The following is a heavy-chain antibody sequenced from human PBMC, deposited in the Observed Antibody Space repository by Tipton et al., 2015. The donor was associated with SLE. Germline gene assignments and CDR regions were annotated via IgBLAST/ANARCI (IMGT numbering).Heavy chain of an antibody. CDR2: ISGGGGTT. J-gene: IGHJ4*02. D-gene: IGHD6-13*01. CDR1: GFTFSTYA. V-gene: IGHV3-23*04. CDR3: ARDREELIAAAGFDY. Sequence: QLVQSGGGLVQPGGSLRLSCAASGFTFSTYAMSWVRQAPEKGLEWVSAISGGGGTTYYADSVKGRFTISRDNAKNSLYLQMNSLRAEDTAVYYCARDREELIAAAGFDYWGQGTLVTVSS.